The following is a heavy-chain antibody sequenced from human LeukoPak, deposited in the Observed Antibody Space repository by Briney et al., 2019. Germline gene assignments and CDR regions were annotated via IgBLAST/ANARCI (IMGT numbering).Heavy chain of an antibody. CDR2: ISTSGGSS. CDR3: AIMHPYYDGSGYWVQ. V-gene: IGHV3-23*01. J-gene: IGHJ4*02. CDR1: GFTFSSYA. D-gene: IGHD3-22*01. Sequence: QSGGSLRLSCAASGFTFSSYAMSWVRRAPGKGLEWVSYISTSGGSSSYSASVKGRFTISRDNPRNTLYMQMNSLRAEDTALYYCAIMHPYYDGSGYWVQWGQGTLVTVSS.